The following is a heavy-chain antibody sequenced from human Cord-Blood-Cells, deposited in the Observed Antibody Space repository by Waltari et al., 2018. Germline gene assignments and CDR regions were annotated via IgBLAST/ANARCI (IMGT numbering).Heavy chain of an antibody. CDR2: IYYSGST. Sequence: QLQLQESGPGLVKPSETLSLTCTVSGGSISSSSYSWGWIRQPPGKGLEWIGSIYYSGSTYYNPSLKSRVTISVDTSKNQFSLKLSSVTAADTAVYYCARHDAPWGYDAFDIWGQGTMVTVSS. V-gene: IGHV4-39*01. CDR3: ARHDAPWGYDAFDI. J-gene: IGHJ3*02. D-gene: IGHD7-27*01. CDR1: GGSISSSSYS.